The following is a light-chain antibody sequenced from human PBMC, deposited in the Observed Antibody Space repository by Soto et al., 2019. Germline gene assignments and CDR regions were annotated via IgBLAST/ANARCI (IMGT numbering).Light chain of an antibody. CDR2: KVS. Sequence: DVVMTQSPLSLPVTLGQPASISCRSSQSLAYIDGNTYLNWFQQRPGQSPRPLIYKVSNRDSGVPDRFSGSGSGTDFTLKISRVEAEDVGVYYCMQGTHWPPYTFGQGTKLEIK. V-gene: IGKV2-30*01. CDR1: QSLAYIDGNTY. CDR3: MQGTHWPPYT. J-gene: IGKJ2*01.